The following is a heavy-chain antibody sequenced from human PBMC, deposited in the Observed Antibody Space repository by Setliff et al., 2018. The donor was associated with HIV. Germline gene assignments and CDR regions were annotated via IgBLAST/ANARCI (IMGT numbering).Heavy chain of an antibody. V-gene: IGHV4-59*11. Sequence: SETLSLTCTVSGGSISSHYWGWLRQPPGKGLEWIGSISYTGGTNHNPSLQSRVSMSIDTSKDQFSLKLSSLTSADTAVYYCARGLSSPFAAGLWGQGTLVTVSS. CDR2: ISYTGGT. J-gene: IGHJ4*02. D-gene: IGHD6-13*01. CDR3: ARGLSSPFAAGL. CDR1: GGSISSHY.